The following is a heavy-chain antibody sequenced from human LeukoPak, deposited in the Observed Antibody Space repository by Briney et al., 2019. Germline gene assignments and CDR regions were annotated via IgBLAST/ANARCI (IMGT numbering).Heavy chain of an antibody. CDR2: INPNSGGT. D-gene: IGHD1-20*01. CDR1: GYTFTSYY. Sequence: VASVKVSCKASGYTFTSYYMHWVRQAPGQGLEWMGWINPNSGGTNYAQKFQGWVTMSRDTSISTAYMELSRLRSDDTAVYYCARDITGTTGLGVDAFDIWGQGTTVTASS. CDR3: ARDITGTTGLGVDAFDI. J-gene: IGHJ3*02. V-gene: IGHV1-2*04.